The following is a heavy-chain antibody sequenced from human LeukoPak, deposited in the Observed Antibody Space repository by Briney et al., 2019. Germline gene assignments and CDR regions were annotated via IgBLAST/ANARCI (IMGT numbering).Heavy chain of an antibody. D-gene: IGHD3-22*01. V-gene: IGHV1-69*05. J-gene: IGHJ5*02. CDR2: IIPIFGTA. Sequence: ASVKVSCKASGGTFSSYAISWVRQAPGQGLERMGGIIPIFGTANYAQKFQGRVTITTDESTSTAYMELSSLRSEDTAVYYCARYYYDSSGYVYHAHWFDPWGQGTLVTVSS. CDR1: GGTFSSYA. CDR3: ARYYYDSSGYVYHAHWFDP.